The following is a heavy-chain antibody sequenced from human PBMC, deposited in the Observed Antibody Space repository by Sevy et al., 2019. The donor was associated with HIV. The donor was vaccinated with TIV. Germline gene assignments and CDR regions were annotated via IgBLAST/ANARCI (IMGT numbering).Heavy chain of an antibody. CDR1: GGSISSYY. D-gene: IGHD1-26*01. CDR2: IYTSGST. CDR3: ASRGPPTSSGSYFDS. Sequence: SETLSLTCTVSGGSISSYYWNWIRQPAGKGLEWIGRIYTSGSTNYNPSLKSRVTMSVDTSKNQFSLKLSSVTAADTAVYYCASRGPPTSSGSYFDSWGQGTLVTVSS. J-gene: IGHJ4*02. V-gene: IGHV4-4*07.